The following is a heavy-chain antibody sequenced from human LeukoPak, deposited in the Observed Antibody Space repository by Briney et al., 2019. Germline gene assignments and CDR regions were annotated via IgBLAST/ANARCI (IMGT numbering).Heavy chain of an antibody. Sequence: GGSLRPSCAASGFTFSSYSMNWVRQAPGKGLEWVSAISGSGGSTYYADSVKGRFTISRDNSKTTLYLQMNSLRAEDTAVYYCAKEYCSGGSCQDYFDYWGQGTLVTVSS. V-gene: IGHV3-23*01. J-gene: IGHJ4*01. D-gene: IGHD2-15*01. CDR3: AKEYCSGGSCQDYFDY. CDR2: ISGSGGST. CDR1: GFTFSSYS.